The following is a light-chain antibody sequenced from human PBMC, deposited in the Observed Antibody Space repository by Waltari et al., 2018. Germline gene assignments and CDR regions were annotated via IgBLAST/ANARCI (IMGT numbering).Light chain of an antibody. Sequence: QSALTHPASVSGSPGPPITFSCTGTGNAVGSSNSVSWYQPHPGNAPKFMIYDVTNRASGVSSRFSGSKAGNTASLTISGLQAEDEADYYCSAYAIAITPVLFGGGTKVTVL. CDR1: GNAVGSSNS. CDR3: SAYAIAITPVL. J-gene: IGLJ2*01. CDR2: DVT. V-gene: IGLV2-14*01.